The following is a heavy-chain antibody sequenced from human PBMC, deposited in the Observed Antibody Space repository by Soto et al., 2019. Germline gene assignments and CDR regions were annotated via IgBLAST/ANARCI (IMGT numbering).Heavy chain of an antibody. CDR3: ARAIPQGGAFDI. CDR2: ISSSSSTI. D-gene: IGHD2-2*02. CDR1: GFTFSSYS. J-gene: IGHJ3*02. V-gene: IGHV3-48*01. Sequence: EVQLVESGGGLVQPGGSLRLSCAASGFTFSSYSMNWVRQAPGKGLEWVSYISSSSSTIYYADSVKGRFTISRDNAKNSLYPQMNSLRAEDTAVYYCARAIPQGGAFDIWGQGTMVTVSS.